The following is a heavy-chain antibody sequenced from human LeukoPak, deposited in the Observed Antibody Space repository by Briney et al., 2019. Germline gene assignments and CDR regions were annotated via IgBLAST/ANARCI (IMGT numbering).Heavy chain of an antibody. V-gene: IGHV4-39*01. CDR2: MYSNGGGR. CDR1: GGSMITDTFY. CDR3: TRRTYSTYMDV. Sequence: KPSETLSLTCTVSGGSMITDTFYWVWIRQPPGKGLEWIANMYSNGGGRQYDRSLTNRVSISVDTSKNQFFLNLNSVTAADTAIYYCTRRTYSTYMDVWGQGTTVTVSS. D-gene: IGHD1-7*01. J-gene: IGHJ6*03.